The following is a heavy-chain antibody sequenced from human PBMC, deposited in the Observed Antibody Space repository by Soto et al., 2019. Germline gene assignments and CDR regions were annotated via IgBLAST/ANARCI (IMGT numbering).Heavy chain of an antibody. CDR1: GFTFRSCA. J-gene: IGHJ6*02. CDR3: AKGRSYYYYYGVDV. CDR2: IIDSGAGT. V-gene: IGHV3-23*01. Sequence: GGSLRLSCAASGFTFRSCAMGWVRQAPGKGLEWVSDIIDSGAGTYYADSVKGRFTISRDNSKSTLYLQMNSLRAEDTALYYCAKGRSYYYYYGVDVWGQGTTVTVSS.